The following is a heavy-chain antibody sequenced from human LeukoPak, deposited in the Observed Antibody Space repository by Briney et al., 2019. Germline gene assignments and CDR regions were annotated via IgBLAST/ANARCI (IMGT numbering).Heavy chain of an antibody. CDR2: ISSSSSYI. V-gene: IGHV3-21*01. Sequence: GGSLGLSCAASGFTFSSYSMNWVRQAPGKGLEWVSSISSSSSYIYYADSVKGRFTISRDNAKNSLYLQMNSLRAEDTAVYYRARDRLQGYFDYWGQGTLVTVSS. J-gene: IGHJ4*02. CDR1: GFTFSSYS. D-gene: IGHD6-6*01. CDR3: ARDRLQGYFDY.